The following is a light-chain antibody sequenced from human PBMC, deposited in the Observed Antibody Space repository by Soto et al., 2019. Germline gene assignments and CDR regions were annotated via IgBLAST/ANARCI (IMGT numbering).Light chain of an antibody. CDR1: QSVSSSY. V-gene: IGKV3-20*01. Sequence: EIVLTQSPATLTLSPGERAILSCRASQSVSSSYLAWYRQKPGQAPSLLIYGASSRATGIPDRFSGSGSGTDFTLTISRLEPEDFAVYYCQQYGSSPWTFGQGTKVDIK. CDR3: QQYGSSPWT. CDR2: GAS. J-gene: IGKJ1*01.